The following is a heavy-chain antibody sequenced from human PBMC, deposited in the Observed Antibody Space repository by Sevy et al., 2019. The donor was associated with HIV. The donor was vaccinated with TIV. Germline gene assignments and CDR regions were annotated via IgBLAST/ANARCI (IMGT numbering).Heavy chain of an antibody. CDR1: GFSLNNYW. J-gene: IGHJ4*02. Sequence: GGSLRLSCVASGFSLNNYWMNLVRQAPGKGLEWVANINQDGSVKYYVDSVRGRFTISRDNARNLVFLQMSSLRVDDSALYYCVRAIAKDGSFWGQGTLVTVSS. CDR2: INQDGSVK. D-gene: IGHD6-13*01. V-gene: IGHV3-7*01. CDR3: VRAIAKDGSF.